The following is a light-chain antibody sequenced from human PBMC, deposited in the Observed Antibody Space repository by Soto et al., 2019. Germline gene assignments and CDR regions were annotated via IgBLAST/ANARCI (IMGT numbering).Light chain of an antibody. V-gene: IGLV2-8*01. J-gene: IGLJ2*01. CDR2: EVS. CDR3: SSYAGSNNFVV. CDR1: SSDVGGYNY. Sequence: QSALTQPPSASGSPGQSVTISCTGTSSDVGGYNYVSCYQHLPGKAPKLMIYEVSKRPSGVPDRFSGSKSGNTASLTVSGLQAEDEADYYCSSYAGSNNFVVFGGGTKLTVL.